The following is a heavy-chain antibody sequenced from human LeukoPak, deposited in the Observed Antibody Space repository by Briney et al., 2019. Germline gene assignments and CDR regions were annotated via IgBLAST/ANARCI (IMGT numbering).Heavy chain of an antibody. V-gene: IGHV3-11*05. CDR1: GFTFSDYY. Sequence: GGSLRLSCVASGFTFSDYYMSWIRQAPGKGLEWISYISSSSSSTNYADSVKGRFTISRDNPKNSLYLLMNSLRAEDTAMYYCARDFIHRSGEANYWGQGTLVTVSS. CDR3: ARDFIHRSGEANY. J-gene: IGHJ4*02. CDR2: ISSSSSST. D-gene: IGHD3-22*01.